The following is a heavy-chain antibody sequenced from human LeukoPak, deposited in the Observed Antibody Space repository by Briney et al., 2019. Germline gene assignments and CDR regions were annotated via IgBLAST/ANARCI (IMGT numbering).Heavy chain of an antibody. V-gene: IGHV4-39*01. D-gene: IGHD2-2*01. Sequence: SETLSLTCTVSGGSISSSSYYWGWIRQPPGKGLEWVVRIYYSRSTYYNPSLKSRVTISVDTSKIQFSRKLSSVTAADTAVYYCARVVPAAFWFDPWGQGTLVTVSS. J-gene: IGHJ5*02. CDR2: IYYSRST. CDR1: GGSISSSSYY. CDR3: ARVVPAAFWFDP.